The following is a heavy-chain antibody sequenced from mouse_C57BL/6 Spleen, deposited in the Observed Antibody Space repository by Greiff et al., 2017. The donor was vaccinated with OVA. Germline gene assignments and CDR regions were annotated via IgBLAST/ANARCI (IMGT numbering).Heavy chain of an antibody. CDR3: ARYDSTEGIDY. CDR2: IDPSDSET. CDR1: GYTFTSYW. J-gene: IGHJ4*01. V-gene: IGHV1-52*01. D-gene: IGHD1-1*01. Sequence: VQLQQPGAELVRPGSSVKLSCKASGYTFTSYWMHWVKQRPIQGLEWIGSIDPSDSETHYNQKFKDKATLTVDKSSSTAYMQLSSLTSEDSAVYYCARYDSTEGIDYWGQGTSVTVSS.